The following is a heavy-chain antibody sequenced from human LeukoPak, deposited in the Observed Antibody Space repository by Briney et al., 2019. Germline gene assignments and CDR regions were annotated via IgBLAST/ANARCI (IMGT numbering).Heavy chain of an antibody. CDR2: IHHSGST. D-gene: IGHD3-16*01. CDR1: GGSISSYY. V-gene: IGHV4-38-2*02. J-gene: IGHJ4*02. CDR3: AREPRWAGDLGGFDS. Sequence: PSETLSLTCTVSGGSISSYYWSWIRQPPGKGLEWIGSIHHSGSTYYNPSLKSRVTISVDTSKNQFSLKLSSVTAADTAVYYCAREPRWAGDLGGFDSWGQGPLVTVSS.